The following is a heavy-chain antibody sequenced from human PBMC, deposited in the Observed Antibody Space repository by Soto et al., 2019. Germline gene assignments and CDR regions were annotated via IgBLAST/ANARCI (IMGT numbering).Heavy chain of an antibody. CDR3: ASVWFGELLTHYYFDY. CDR2: IYYSGST. Sequence: SETLSLTCTVSSGSISSGGYYWSWIRQHPGKGLEWIGYIYYSGSTYYNPSLKSRVTISVDTSKNQFSLKLSSVTAADTAVYYCASVWFGELLTHYYFDYWGQGTLVTVSS. V-gene: IGHV4-31*03. CDR1: SGSISSGGYY. J-gene: IGHJ4*02. D-gene: IGHD3-10*01.